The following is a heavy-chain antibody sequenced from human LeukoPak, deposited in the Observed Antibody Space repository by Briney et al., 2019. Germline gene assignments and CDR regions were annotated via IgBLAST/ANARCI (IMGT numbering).Heavy chain of an antibody. Sequence: GGSLRLSCAASGFTFSSYSMNWVRQAPGKGLEWVSSISSSSSYIYYADSVKGRFTISRDNAKNSLYLQMNSLRAEDTAVYYCVRTTTRGPEYSGCEGFDYWGQGTLVTVSS. CDR2: ISSSSSYI. CDR3: VRTTTRGPEYSGCEGFDY. D-gene: IGHD5-12*01. J-gene: IGHJ4*02. CDR1: GFTFSSYS. V-gene: IGHV3-21*01.